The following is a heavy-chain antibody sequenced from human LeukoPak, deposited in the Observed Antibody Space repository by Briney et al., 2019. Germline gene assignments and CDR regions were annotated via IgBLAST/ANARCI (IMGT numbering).Heavy chain of an antibody. CDR3: ARDFGVLAYYFDY. Sequence: GGSLRLSCAASGFTFSSYAMHWVRQAPGKGLEWVTVISYDGSNKYYADSVKGRFTISRDNSKNTLYLQMNSLRAEDTAVYYCARDFGVLAYYFDYWGQGTLVTVSS. J-gene: IGHJ4*02. V-gene: IGHV3-30-3*01. D-gene: IGHD3-3*01. CDR2: ISYDGSNK. CDR1: GFTFSSYA.